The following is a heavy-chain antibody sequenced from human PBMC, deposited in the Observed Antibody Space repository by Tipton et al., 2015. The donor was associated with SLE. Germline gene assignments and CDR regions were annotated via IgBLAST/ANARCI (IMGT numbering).Heavy chain of an antibody. J-gene: IGHJ3*02. Sequence: TLSLTCSVYGGSFSAYYWSWIRQPPGKGLEWIGEINHSGSTNYNPSLKSRVTISVDTSKNQFSLKLSSVTAADTAVYYCARGKGNAFDIWGQGTMVTVSS. CDR2: INHSGST. V-gene: IGHV4-34*01. CDR1: GGSFSAYY. CDR3: ARGKGNAFDI.